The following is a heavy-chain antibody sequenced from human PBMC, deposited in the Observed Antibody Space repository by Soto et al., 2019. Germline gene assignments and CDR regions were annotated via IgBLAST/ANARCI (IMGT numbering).Heavy chain of an antibody. CDR1: GFTFSSYG. V-gene: IGHV3-30*18. J-gene: IGHJ6*02. Sequence: QVQLVESGGGVVQPGRSLRLSCAASGFTFSSYGMHWVRQAPGKGLEWVAVISYDGSNKYYADSVKGRFTISRDNSKNTLYLQMTSLRAEDTAVYYCAKDRAAIFGVVITGHYYYGMDVWGQGTTVTVSS. CDR3: AKDRAAIFGVVITGHYYYGMDV. D-gene: IGHD3-3*01. CDR2: ISYDGSNK.